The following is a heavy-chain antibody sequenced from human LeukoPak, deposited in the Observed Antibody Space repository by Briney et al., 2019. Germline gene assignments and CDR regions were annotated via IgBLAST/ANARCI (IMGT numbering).Heavy chain of an antibody. D-gene: IGHD6-13*01. CDR2: IWYDGSDK. CDR1: GFTFSSYD. CDR3: AKVIAAAPYGMDV. Sequence: GRSLRLSCAASGFTFSSYDMHWVRQAPGKGLEWVAVIWYDGSDKYYADSVKGRFTISRDNSKNTLYLQMNSLRAEDTAVYYCAKVIAAAPYGMDVWGQGTTVTVSS. J-gene: IGHJ6*02. V-gene: IGHV3-33*06.